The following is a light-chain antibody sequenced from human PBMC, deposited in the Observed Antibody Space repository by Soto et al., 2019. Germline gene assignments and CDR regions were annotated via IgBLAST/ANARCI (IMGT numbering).Light chain of an antibody. CDR3: QQYGSSPIT. V-gene: IGKV3-20*01. CDR2: DAS. J-gene: IGKJ5*01. Sequence: EIVLTQSPATLSLSPRERATLSCRASQRVSSSTYLAWYQQKPGQAPRLLIYDASTRATGIPDRFSGSGSGTDFTLTISRLEPEDFAVYYCQQYGSSPITFGQGTRLEIK. CDR1: QRVSSSTY.